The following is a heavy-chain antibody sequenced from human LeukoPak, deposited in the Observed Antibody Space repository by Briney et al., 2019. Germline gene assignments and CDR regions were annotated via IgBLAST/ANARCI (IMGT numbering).Heavy chain of an antibody. V-gene: IGHV3-30*03. CDR1: GFTFSNNG. CDR3: ARDWPYYDSSGYYPKSWYYYYGMDV. J-gene: IGHJ6*02. Sequence: GTSLRLSCAASGFTFSNNGMHWVRQAPGKGLEWVALISYEGSKKYYADSVKGRFTISRDNSKNTLYLQMNSLRSEDTAVYYCARDWPYYDSSGYYPKSWYYYYGMDVWGQGTTVTVSS. CDR2: ISYEGSKK. D-gene: IGHD3-22*01.